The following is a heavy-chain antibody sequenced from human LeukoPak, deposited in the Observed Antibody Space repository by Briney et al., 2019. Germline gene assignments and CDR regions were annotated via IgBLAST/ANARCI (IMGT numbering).Heavy chain of an antibody. Sequence: SVKVSCKASGYTFTGYYMHWGRQAPGQGLEGMGWINPNSGGTNYAQKFQGRVTMTRDTSISTAYMELSRLRSDDTAVYYCARNFDVVVVVAAGFRFDPWGQGTLVTVSS. CDR1: GYTFTGYY. CDR3: ARNFDVVVVVAAGFRFDP. D-gene: IGHD2-15*01. CDR2: INPNSGGT. V-gene: IGHV1-2*02. J-gene: IGHJ5*02.